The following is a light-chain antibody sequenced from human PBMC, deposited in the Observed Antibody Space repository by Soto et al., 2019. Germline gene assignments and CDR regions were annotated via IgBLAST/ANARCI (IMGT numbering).Light chain of an antibody. V-gene: IGKV1-9*01. J-gene: IGKJ1*01. CDR2: SAS. Sequence: DIQLTQSPSFLSASVGDRVTITCRASQGISSYSAWYQQKPGRAPKLLIYSASTLQSGVPSRFSGSGSGTEFTLTISSLQPDDFATYYCQQYDNYSGTFGQGTKVDIK. CDR1: QGISSY. CDR3: QQYDNYSGT.